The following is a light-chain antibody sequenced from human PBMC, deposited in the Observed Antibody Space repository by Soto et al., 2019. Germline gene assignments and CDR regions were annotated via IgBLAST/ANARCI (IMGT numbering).Light chain of an antibody. J-gene: IGKJ1*01. Sequence: ELVLSQSPGTLSLYTGERATLSCRASQTVRNNYLAWYQQKPGQAPRLLIYDASSRATGIPDRFSGGGSGTDFTLTISRLEPEDFAVYYCQQYGSSGTFGQGTKVDIK. CDR1: QTVRNNY. CDR3: QQYGSSGT. CDR2: DAS. V-gene: IGKV3-20*01.